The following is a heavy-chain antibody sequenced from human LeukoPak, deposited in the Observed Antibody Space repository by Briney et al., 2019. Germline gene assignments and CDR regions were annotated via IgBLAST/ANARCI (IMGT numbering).Heavy chain of an antibody. CDR1: GFTFSSYG. CDR2: ISYDGRNI. D-gene: IGHD3-22*01. Sequence: GGSLRLSCAASGFTFSSYGMHWVRQAPGKGLEWVAVISYDGRNIFYADSVKGRFTISRDNSKNTLYLQMNSLRAEDTAVYYCAREDATSYYYDSSGYPLLSYWGQGTLVTVSS. CDR3: AREDATSYYYDSSGYPLLSY. J-gene: IGHJ4*02. V-gene: IGHV3-30*03.